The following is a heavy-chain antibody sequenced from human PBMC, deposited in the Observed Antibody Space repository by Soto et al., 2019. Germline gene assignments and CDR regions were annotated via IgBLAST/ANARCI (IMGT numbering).Heavy chain of an antibody. Sequence: HPGGSLRLSCSASGFTFSSYAMHWVRQAPGKGLEYVSAISSNGGSTYYADSVKGRFTISRDNSKNTLYLQMSSLRAEDTAVYYCVKERNWYYFDYWGQGTLVTVSS. CDR2: ISSNGGST. CDR1: GFTFSSYA. V-gene: IGHV3-64D*06. D-gene: IGHD1-1*01. J-gene: IGHJ4*02. CDR3: VKERNWYYFDY.